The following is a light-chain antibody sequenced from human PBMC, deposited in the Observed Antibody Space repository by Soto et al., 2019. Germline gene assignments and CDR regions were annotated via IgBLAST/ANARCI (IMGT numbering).Light chain of an antibody. J-gene: IGKJ2*01. CDR2: SAS. CDR1: QSVSSSY. Sequence: EIVLTQSPGTLSLSPGERATLSCRASQSVSSSYLAWYQQKPGQAPRLLIYSASGRATGIPDRFSGSGSGTDFSVTISRLEPEDFPVYYCHQYPGYTLGHGTKLVIK. CDR3: HQYPGYT. V-gene: IGKV3-20*01.